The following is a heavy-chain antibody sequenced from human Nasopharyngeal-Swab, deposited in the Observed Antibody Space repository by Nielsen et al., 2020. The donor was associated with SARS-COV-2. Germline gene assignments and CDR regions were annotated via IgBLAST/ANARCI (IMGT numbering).Heavy chain of an antibody. CDR1: GFTFSSYA. D-gene: IGHD3-10*01. CDR2: ISGSGGST. J-gene: IGHJ4*02. Sequence: GESLKISCAASGFTFSSYAMSWVRQAPGKGLEWVSAISGSGGSTYYADSVKGRFTISGDNSKNTLYLQMNSLRAEDTAVYYCAKDREATYYYGSGSFDYWGQGTLVTVSS. CDR3: AKDREATYYYGSGSFDY. V-gene: IGHV3-23*01.